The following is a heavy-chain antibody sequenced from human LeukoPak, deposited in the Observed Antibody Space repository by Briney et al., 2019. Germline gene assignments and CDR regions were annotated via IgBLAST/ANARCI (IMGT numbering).Heavy chain of an antibody. CDR1: GGSFSGYY. CDR3: ARAKVIRGNWFDP. J-gene: IGHJ5*02. CDR2: IYTSGST. Sequence: SETLSLTCAVYGGSFSGYYWSWIRQPAGKGLEWIGRIYTSGSTNYNPSLKSRVTMSVDTSKNQLPLKLSSVTAADTAVYYCARAKVIRGNWFDPWGQGTLVTVSS. D-gene: IGHD3-10*01. V-gene: IGHV4-59*10.